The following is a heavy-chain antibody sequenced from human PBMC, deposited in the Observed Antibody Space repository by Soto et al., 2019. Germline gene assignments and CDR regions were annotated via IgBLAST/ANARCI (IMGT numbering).Heavy chain of an antibody. CDR3: ARARITMVREVIKYNMDV. CDR2: IYNSGST. Sequence: SETLSLTCTVSGGSISSYYWSWIRRPPCKALEWIGYIYNSGSTHSNPSLQSRVTISVDTSKNQFSLKLSSVTAADTGIYYCARARITMVREVIKYNMDVWGQGTTVTVSS. CDR1: GGSISSYY. J-gene: IGHJ6*02. V-gene: IGHV4-59*01. D-gene: IGHD3-10*01.